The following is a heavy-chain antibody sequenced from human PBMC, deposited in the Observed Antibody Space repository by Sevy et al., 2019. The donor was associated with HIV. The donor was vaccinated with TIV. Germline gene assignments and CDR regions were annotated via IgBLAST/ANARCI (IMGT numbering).Heavy chain of an antibody. CDR3: ASSKDGDYYDSSGHYHFQH. CDR1: GGTFSSYA. J-gene: IGHJ1*01. Sequence: ASVKVSCKASGGTFSSYAIIWVRQAPGQGLEWMGGIIPIFGTANYAQKFQGRVTITADKSTSTAYMELSSLRSEDTAVYYCASSKDGDYYDSSGHYHFQHWGQGTLVTVSS. V-gene: IGHV1-69*06. D-gene: IGHD3-22*01. CDR2: IIPIFGTA.